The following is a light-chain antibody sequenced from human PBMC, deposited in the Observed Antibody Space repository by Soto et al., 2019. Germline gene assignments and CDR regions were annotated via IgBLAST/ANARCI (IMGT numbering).Light chain of an antibody. CDR2: QIS. CDR1: QSLVNSDGDTY. CDR3: MQGTHWPIT. V-gene: IGKV2-30*01. J-gene: IGKJ5*01. Sequence: DVVMTQSPLSLPVTLGQPASISCRSSQSLVNSDGDTYLNWFQQRPGQSPRRLIYQISKRDSGAPDRFSGSGSGTDFTLTISREESEDVAVYYRMQGTHWPITFGQGTRLEIK.